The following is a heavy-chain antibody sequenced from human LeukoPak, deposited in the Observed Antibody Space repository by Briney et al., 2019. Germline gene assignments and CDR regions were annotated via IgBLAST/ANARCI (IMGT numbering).Heavy chain of an antibody. CDR2: IYYSGNT. V-gene: IGHV4-39*07. D-gene: IGHD6-13*01. CDR1: GGSISSSTYY. Sequence: SESLSLTCTVSGGSISSSTYYWGWIRQPPGKGLEWIGSIYYSGNTYYNPSLKSRITISVDTSKNQFSLKLSSVTAADTAVYYCARDLQQLVQVLFDYWGQGTLVTVPS. CDR3: ARDLQQLVQVLFDY. J-gene: IGHJ4*02.